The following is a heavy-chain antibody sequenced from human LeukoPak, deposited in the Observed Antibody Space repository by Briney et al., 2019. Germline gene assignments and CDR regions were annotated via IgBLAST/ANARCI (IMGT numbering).Heavy chain of an antibody. CDR3: AKVRDTRDWYKDAFDI. V-gene: IGHV3-23*01. Sequence: GGSLRLSCAASGFTFTSYAMNWVRQAPGKGLEWVSAITGTGGSTYYAASVKGRFTVSRDNSKNTLYLQMSSLRAEDTAMYYCAKVRDTRDWYKDAFDIWGQGTRVTVSS. J-gene: IGHJ3*02. D-gene: IGHD6-19*01. CDR2: ITGTGGST. CDR1: GFTFTSYA.